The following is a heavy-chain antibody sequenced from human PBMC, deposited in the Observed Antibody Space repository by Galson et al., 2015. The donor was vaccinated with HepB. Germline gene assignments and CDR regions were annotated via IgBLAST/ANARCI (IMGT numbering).Heavy chain of an antibody. J-gene: IGHJ3*02. CDR3: AGDTAVAAVGSFDI. Sequence: SLRLSCAASTFTFSSYWMNWVRQAPGKGLEWVASIKQDGSEKWYVDSVKGRFTISRDNAKNSLFLQMNSLRVEDTAVYYCAGDTAVAAVGSFDIWGQGTMVTVSS. D-gene: IGHD6-19*01. CDR1: TFTFSSYW. V-gene: IGHV3-7*01. CDR2: IKQDGSEK.